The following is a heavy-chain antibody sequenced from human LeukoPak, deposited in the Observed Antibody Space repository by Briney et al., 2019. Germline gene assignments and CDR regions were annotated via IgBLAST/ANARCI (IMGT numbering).Heavy chain of an antibody. V-gene: IGHV4-39*01. Sequence: SETLSLTCTVSGGSISSGSYYWGWIRQPPGKGLEWIASIYYSGSTYYHPSLKSRVTISVDTSKNQFSLKLSSVTAADTAVYYCARSGSGTYYSGTFDYWGQGTLVTVSS. CDR3: ARSGSGTYYSGTFDY. D-gene: IGHD3-10*01. CDR2: IYYSGST. CDR1: GGSISSGSYY. J-gene: IGHJ4*02.